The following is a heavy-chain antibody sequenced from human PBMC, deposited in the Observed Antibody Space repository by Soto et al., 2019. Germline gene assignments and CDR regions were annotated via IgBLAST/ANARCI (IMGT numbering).Heavy chain of an antibody. Sequence: SETLSLTCTVSGGSISSYYWSWIRQPPGKGLEWIGYIYYSGSTNYNPSLKSRVTISVDTSKNQFSLKLSSVTAADTAVYYCARSEGAAANYYYYGMDVWGQGTTVT. V-gene: IGHV4-59*01. CDR1: GGSISSYY. CDR3: ARSEGAAANYYYYGMDV. CDR2: IYYSGST. D-gene: IGHD2-2*01. J-gene: IGHJ6*02.